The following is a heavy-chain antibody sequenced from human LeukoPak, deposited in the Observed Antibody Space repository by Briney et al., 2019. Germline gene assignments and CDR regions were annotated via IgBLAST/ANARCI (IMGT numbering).Heavy chain of an antibody. CDR2: IIPILGIA. Sequence: ASVKVSCKASGGTFSSYAISWVRQAPGQGLEWMGRIIPILGIANYAQKFQGRVTITADKSTSTAYMELSSLRSEDTAVYYCARRVNWDFWSGFGSAFDIWGQGTMVTVSS. D-gene: IGHD3-3*01. CDR1: GGTFSSYA. CDR3: ARRVNWDFWSGFGSAFDI. J-gene: IGHJ3*02. V-gene: IGHV1-69*04.